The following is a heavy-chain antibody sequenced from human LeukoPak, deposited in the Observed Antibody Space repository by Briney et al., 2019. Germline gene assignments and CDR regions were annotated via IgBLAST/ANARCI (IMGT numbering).Heavy chain of an antibody. J-gene: IGHJ3*02. CDR2: ISSSGSTI. D-gene: IGHD6-13*01. Sequence: GGALRLSCAASGFTFSDYYMSWIRQAPGKGLEWVSYISSSGSTIYYADSVKGRFTISRDNAKNSLYLQMNSLRAEDTAVYYCARDQAAGTGSDAFDIWGQGTMVAVSS. V-gene: IGHV3-11*01. CDR3: ARDQAAGTGSDAFDI. CDR1: GFTFSDYY.